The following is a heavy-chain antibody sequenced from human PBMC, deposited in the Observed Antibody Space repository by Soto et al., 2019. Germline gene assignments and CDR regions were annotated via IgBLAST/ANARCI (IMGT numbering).Heavy chain of an antibody. D-gene: IGHD6-19*01. CDR3: ARDKISGSAFDI. J-gene: IGHJ3*02. CDR1: GGSISTTNW. Sequence: SETLSLTCAVSGGSISTTNWWSWVRQTPGKGLEWIGEIYHSESTNYNPSLKSRVTMSVDKSKNQFSLKLSSVTAADTAVYYCARDKISGSAFDIWGQGTMVTVSS. CDR2: IYHSEST. V-gene: IGHV4-4*02.